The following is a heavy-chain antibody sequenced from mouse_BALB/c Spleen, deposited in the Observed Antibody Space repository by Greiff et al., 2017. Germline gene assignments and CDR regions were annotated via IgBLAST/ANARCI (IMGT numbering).Heavy chain of an antibody. J-gene: IGHJ1*01. V-gene: IGHV2-6-7*01. CDR2: IWGDGST. D-gene: IGHD2-14*01. CDR3: ARDLGTGYFDV. Sequence: VQRVESGPGLVAPSQSLSITCTVSGFSLTGCGVNWVRQPPGKGLEWLGMIWGDGSTDYNSALKSRLSISKDNSKSQVFLKMNSLQTDDTARYYCARDLGTGYFDVWGAGTTVTVSS. CDR1: GFSLTGCG.